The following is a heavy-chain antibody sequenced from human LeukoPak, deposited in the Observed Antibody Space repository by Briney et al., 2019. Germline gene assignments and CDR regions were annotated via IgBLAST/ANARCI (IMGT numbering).Heavy chain of an antibody. CDR3: VRGVGVSRFNYLDS. Sequence: PGRSLRLSCAASGFTFSTYEMNWVRQAPGKGLEWVSYITGSSSTIYYADSVKGRFTISRDNAKNSLYLQMNSLRDEDTAVYYCVRGVGVSRFNYLDSWGQGTLVIVSS. J-gene: IGHJ4*02. D-gene: IGHD6-13*01. CDR1: GFTFSTYE. V-gene: IGHV3-48*02. CDR2: ITGSSSTI.